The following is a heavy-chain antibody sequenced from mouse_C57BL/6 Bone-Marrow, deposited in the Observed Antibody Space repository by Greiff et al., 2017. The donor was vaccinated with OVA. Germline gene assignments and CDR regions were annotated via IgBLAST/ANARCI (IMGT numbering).Heavy chain of an antibody. CDR1: GYTFTSYG. V-gene: IGHV1-81*01. J-gene: IGHJ2*01. Sequence: QVQLQQSGAELARPGASVKLSCKASGYTFTSYGIRWVKQRTGQGLEWIGEIYPRSGDTYYNQKFKGKATLTADKSSSTAYMELRSLTSEDSAVYFCARGDYDGSSFGYWGRGTTLPASS. CDR2: IYPRSGDT. CDR3: ARGDYDGSSFGY. D-gene: IGHD1-1*01.